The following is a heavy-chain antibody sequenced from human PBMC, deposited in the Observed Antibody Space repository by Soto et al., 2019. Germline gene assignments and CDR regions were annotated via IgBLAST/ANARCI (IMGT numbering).Heavy chain of an antibody. CDR1: GGSFSGYY. Sequence: PSETLSLTCAVYGGSFSGYYWSWIRQPPGKGLEWIGEINHSGSTNYNPSLKSRVTISVDTSKNQFSLKLSSVTAADTAVYYCAREEAPAYWGQGTLVTVSS. CDR2: INHSGST. D-gene: IGHD2-15*01. J-gene: IGHJ4*02. V-gene: IGHV4-34*01. CDR3: AREEAPAY.